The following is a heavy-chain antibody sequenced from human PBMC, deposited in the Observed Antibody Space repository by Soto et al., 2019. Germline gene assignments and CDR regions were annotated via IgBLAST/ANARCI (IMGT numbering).Heavy chain of an antibody. D-gene: IGHD3-22*01. V-gene: IGHV5-51*01. J-gene: IGHJ4*02. CDR2: IYPGDSDT. Sequence: PGESLKISCKGSGYSFTSYWIGWVRQMPGKGLGWMGIIYPGDSDTRYSPSFQGQVTISADKSISTAYLQWSSLKASDTAMYYCAFRSNYYDSSGYFDYWGQGTLVTVSS. CDR1: GYSFTSYW. CDR3: AFRSNYYDSSGYFDY.